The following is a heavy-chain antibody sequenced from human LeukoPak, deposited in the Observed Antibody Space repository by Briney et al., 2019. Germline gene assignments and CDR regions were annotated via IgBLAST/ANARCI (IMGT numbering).Heavy chain of an antibody. D-gene: IGHD3-22*01. CDR3: ARDSGELFYDSSGTDY. J-gene: IGHJ4*02. CDR2: MSYDGSNK. Sequence: GGSLRLSCAASGFTFSSYAMHWVRQAPGKGLEWVAVMSYDGSNKYYADSVKGRFTISRDNSKNTLYLQMNSLRAEDTAVYYCARDSGELFYDSSGTDYWGQGTLVTVSS. V-gene: IGHV3-30*04. CDR1: GFTFSSYA.